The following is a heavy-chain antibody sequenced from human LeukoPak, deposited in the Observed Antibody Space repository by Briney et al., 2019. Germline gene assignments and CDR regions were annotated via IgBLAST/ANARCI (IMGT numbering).Heavy chain of an antibody. CDR3: AGHHPRNTVDF. CDR1: GGSISSYY. J-gene: IGHJ4*02. D-gene: IGHD2-8*02. V-gene: IGHV4-59*08. Sequence: PSETLSPTCTVSGGSISSYYWSWIRQPPGKGLEWIAYISDIGSINYNPSLKSRVTISLDTSKNQFSLKLSSVTAADTAVYYCAGHHPRNTVDFWGQGTLVTVSS. CDR2: ISDIGSI.